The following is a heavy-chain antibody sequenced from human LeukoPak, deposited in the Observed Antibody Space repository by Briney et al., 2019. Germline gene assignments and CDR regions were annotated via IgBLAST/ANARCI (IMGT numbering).Heavy chain of an antibody. CDR3: ARLPRYDFWS. J-gene: IGHJ4*02. V-gene: IGHV4-39*01. CDR2: IYYSGTT. Sequence: SETLSLTCTVSGDSISRTHFYWGWIRQPPGEGVEWLGSIYYSGTTNYNPSLKSRVTISIDTSKKQFSLKLRSVTAADTAVYYCARLPRYDFWSWGQGTLVTVSS. CDR1: GDSISRTHFY. D-gene: IGHD3-3*01.